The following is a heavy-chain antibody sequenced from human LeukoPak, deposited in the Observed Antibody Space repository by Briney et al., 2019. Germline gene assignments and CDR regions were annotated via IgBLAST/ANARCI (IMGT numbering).Heavy chain of an antibody. J-gene: IGHJ4*02. CDR2: ISYDGSNK. D-gene: IGHD3-10*01. CDR1: GFTFSIYG. Sequence: GRSLRLSCAASGFTFSIYGMHWVRQAPGKGLEWVAVISYDGSNKYYADSVKGRFTISRDNSKNTLYLQMNSLRAEDTAVYYCAKSSLGGSGSYLYYFDYWGQGTLVTVSS. CDR3: AKSSLGGSGSYLYYFDY. V-gene: IGHV3-30*18.